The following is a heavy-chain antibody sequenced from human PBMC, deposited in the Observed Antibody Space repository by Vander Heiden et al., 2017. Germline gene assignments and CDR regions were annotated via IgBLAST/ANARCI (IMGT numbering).Heavy chain of an antibody. CDR1: GFTFSSSA. CDR3: ATPYTSGWYNY. CDR2: ISGSGGHT. D-gene: IGHD6-19*01. Sequence: EVQLLESGGALVQPGGSLRLSCAASGFTFSSSAMSWVRQAPGKGLEWVSVISGSGGHTDDADSVKGRFTISRDNSKNTLYLQMNSLRAEDTAVYYCATPYTSGWYNYWGQGSLVTVSS. V-gene: IGHV3-23*01. J-gene: IGHJ4*02.